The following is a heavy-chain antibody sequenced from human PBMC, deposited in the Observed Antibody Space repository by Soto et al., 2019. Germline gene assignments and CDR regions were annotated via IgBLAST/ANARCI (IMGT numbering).Heavy chain of an antibody. CDR2: IIPIFGTA. CDR1: GGSFSSYA. Sequence: QVQLVQSGAEVKKFGSSVKVSCKASGGSFSSYAISWVRQAPGQGLEWMGGIIPIFGTANYAQKFQGRVTITADKSTGTAYMELSSLRSEDTAVYYCARPMMTMVRGVLPANWFDPWGQGTLVTVSS. CDR3: ARPMMTMVRGVLPANWFDP. J-gene: IGHJ5*02. D-gene: IGHD3-10*01. V-gene: IGHV1-69*06.